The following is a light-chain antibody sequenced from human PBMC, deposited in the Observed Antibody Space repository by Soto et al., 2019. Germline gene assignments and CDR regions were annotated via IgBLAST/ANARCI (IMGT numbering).Light chain of an antibody. CDR1: QDITNQ. CDR2: DAS. J-gene: IGKJ3*01. Sequence: DIQMTQSPSSLSASVGDTVTITCQASQDITNQINWYQQRPGKAPNLLIYDASLLETGVPSRFSGSGSGTYFTLTITSLQPEDIATYYCQKHDGVPQFGPGTKVDF. CDR3: QKHDGVPQ. V-gene: IGKV1-33*01.